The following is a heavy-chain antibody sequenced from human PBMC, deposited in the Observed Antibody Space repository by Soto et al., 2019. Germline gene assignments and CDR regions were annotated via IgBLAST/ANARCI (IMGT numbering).Heavy chain of an antibody. V-gene: IGHV4-4*08. CDR3: ARLLAVAGTNAFDI. J-gene: IGHJ3*02. Sequence: SETLSLTCTVSGGSIRSYCWTWIRQPPGEGLEWIGCIYNSGTTNYNPSLKSRVTISVDTSKNQFSLKLSSVTAADTAVCYCARLLAVAGTNAFDIWGQGTMVTVSS. CDR1: GGSIRSYC. CDR2: IYNSGTT. D-gene: IGHD6-19*01.